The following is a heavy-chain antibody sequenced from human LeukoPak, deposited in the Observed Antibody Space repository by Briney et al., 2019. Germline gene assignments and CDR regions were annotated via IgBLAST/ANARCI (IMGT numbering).Heavy chain of an antibody. J-gene: IGHJ4*02. CDR1: GYSFTSYW. V-gene: IGHV5-51*01. CDR2: VYPGDSDT. D-gene: IGHD5-24*01. CDR3: ARQTISRVDGYNPLDS. Sequence: GESLKISCKGSGYSFTSYWIGWVRQMPGKGLEWMGIVYPGDSDTRYSPSFQGQVTISADKSINTAYLQWSSLKASDTAMYYCARQTISRVDGYNPLDSWGQGALVTVSS.